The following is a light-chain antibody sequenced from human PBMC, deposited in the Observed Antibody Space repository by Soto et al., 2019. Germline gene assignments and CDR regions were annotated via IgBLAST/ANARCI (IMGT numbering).Light chain of an antibody. J-gene: IGKJ5*01. CDR2: DAS. CDR3: QVYGSSLT. Sequence: EIVLTQSPGTLSLSPGERATLSCRASQSVSSNYIAWYQQKHGQAPRLLIYDASSRVTGIPDRFSGSGSGTDFILTISRLEPEDFAVYHCQVYGSSLTFGQGTRLEIK. CDR1: QSVSSNY. V-gene: IGKV3-20*01.